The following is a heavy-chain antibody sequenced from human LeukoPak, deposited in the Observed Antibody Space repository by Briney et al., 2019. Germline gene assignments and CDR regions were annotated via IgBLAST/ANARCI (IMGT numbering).Heavy chain of an antibody. CDR2: INPSGGSP. D-gene: IGHD1-26*01. CDR3: ARTQGSYYHYYMDV. CDR1: GYTFTSYH. J-gene: IGHJ6*03. Sequence: ASVKVSCKASGYTFTSYHLHWVRQAPGQGLEWMGIINPSGGSPNYAQKFQGRVTMTRDMSTSTVNMELSSLRSEDTAVYYCARTQGSYYHYYMDVWGKGTTVTVSS. V-gene: IGHV1-46*01.